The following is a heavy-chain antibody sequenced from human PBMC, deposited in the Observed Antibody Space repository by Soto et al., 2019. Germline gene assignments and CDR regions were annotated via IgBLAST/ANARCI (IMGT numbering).Heavy chain of an antibody. D-gene: IGHD2-15*01. Sequence: PSETLSLTCAVYGGSFSGYYWSWIRQPPGKGLEWIGEINHSGSTNYNPSLKSRVTISVDTSKNQFSLKLSSVTAADTAVYYCASPQDCSGGSCYSGNWFDPWGQGTLVTVSS. CDR1: GGSFSGYY. CDR2: INHSGST. J-gene: IGHJ5*02. CDR3: ASPQDCSGGSCYSGNWFDP. V-gene: IGHV4-34*01.